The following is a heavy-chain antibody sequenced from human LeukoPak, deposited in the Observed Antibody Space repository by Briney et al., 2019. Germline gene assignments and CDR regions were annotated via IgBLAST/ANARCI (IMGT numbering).Heavy chain of an antibody. D-gene: IGHD4-17*01. CDR3: ASTSGYGDYDY. Sequence: SETLSLTCAVSGYSISSGYYWGWIRQPPGKGLEWIGSIYHSGSTYYNPSLKSRVTIYEDTTKNQFSLKLSSVTAADTAVYSCASTSGYGDYDYWGQGTLVTVSS. V-gene: IGHV4-38-2*01. CDR1: GYSISSGYY. J-gene: IGHJ4*02. CDR2: IYHSGST.